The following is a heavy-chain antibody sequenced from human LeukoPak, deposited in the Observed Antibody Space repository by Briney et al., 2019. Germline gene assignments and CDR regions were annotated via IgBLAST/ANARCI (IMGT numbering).Heavy chain of an antibody. D-gene: IGHD6-19*01. V-gene: IGHV3-23*01. J-gene: IGHJ4*02. CDR3: AALAEYSSGWFIG. CDR1: GFTFSSYA. Sequence: GGSLRLSCAASGFTFSSYAMSWVRQAPGKGLEWVSAISGSGGSTYYADSVKGRFTISRDNSKNTLYLQVNSLRAEDTAVYYCAALAEYSSGWFIGWGQGTLVTVSS. CDR2: ISGSGGST.